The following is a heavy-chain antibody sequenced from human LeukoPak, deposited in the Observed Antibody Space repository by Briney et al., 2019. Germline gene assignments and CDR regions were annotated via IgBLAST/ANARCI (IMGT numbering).Heavy chain of an antibody. CDR1: GGSISSYY. CDR2: IYYSGNT. D-gene: IGHD3-10*01. Sequence: SETLSLTCTVSGGSISSYYWSWIRQPPGKGLEWIGYIYYSGNTNYNPSLKSRVTISVDTSKNQFSLKLSSVTAADTAVYYCARGGGDWFDPWGQGTLVTVSS. CDR3: ARGGGDWFDP. J-gene: IGHJ5*02. V-gene: IGHV4-59*01.